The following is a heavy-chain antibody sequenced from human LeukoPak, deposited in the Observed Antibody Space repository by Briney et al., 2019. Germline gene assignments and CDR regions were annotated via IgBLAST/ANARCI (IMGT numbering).Heavy chain of an antibody. J-gene: IGHJ6*03. Sequence: PSETLSLTCTVSGGSISSYYWSWIRQPPGKGLKWSGYIYYSGSTNYNPSLKSRVTISVDTSKNQFSLKLSSVTAADTAVYDCARGPPSMVRGVMAYYMDVWGKGTTVTVSS. CDR3: ARGPPSMVRGVMAYYMDV. CDR1: GGSISSYY. CDR2: IYYSGST. V-gene: IGHV4-59*01. D-gene: IGHD3-10*01.